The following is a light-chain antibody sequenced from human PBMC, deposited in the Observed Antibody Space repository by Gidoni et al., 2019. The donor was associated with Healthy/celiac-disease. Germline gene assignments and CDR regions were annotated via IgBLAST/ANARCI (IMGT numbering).Light chain of an antibody. CDR2: QDR. Sequence: SSELPQPPSVSVSPGQTASITCSGDKLGDKYACWYQQKPGQSPVLVIYQDRKRPSGIPDRFSGSNSGNTGTLTISAAQAMDEADYYCQAWDSSTVVFGGGTKLTVL. CDR1: KLGDKY. CDR3: QAWDSSTVV. V-gene: IGLV3-1*01. J-gene: IGLJ2*01.